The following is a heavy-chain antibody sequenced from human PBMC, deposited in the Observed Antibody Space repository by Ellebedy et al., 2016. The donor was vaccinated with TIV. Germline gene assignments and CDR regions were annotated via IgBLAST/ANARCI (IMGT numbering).Heavy chain of an antibody. CDR1: GFTFDDYA. CDR2: ISWNSGSI. J-gene: IGHJ5*02. CDR3: AGDSPLENWFDP. V-gene: IGHV3-9*01. Sequence: SLKISCAASGFTFDDYAMHWVRQAPGKGLEWVSGISWNSGSIGYADSVKGRFTISRDNAKNSLYLQMNSLRAEDTAVYYCAGDSPLENWFDPWGQGTLVTVSS.